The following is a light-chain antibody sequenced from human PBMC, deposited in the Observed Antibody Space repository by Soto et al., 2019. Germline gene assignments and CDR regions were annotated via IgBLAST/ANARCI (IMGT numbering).Light chain of an antibody. CDR3: QQYNNWPPLT. V-gene: IGKV3-15*01. CDR1: QSVSNN. CDR2: AAS. J-gene: IGKJ4*01. Sequence: EIVMSQSPATLSVSPGERVTLSCRASQSVSNNLAWYQQKPGQAPRLLIYAASTRATGIPARFSGSGSATEFTLTISSLQSEDFGVYYCQQYNNWPPLTFGGGTKVEIK.